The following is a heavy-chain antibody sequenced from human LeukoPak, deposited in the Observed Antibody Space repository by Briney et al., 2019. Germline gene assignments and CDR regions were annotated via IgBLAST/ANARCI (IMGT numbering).Heavy chain of an antibody. J-gene: IGHJ5*02. CDR2: MDPNSGGA. D-gene: IGHD3-16*01. Sequence: ASVKVSCKASGYTFIDYNIHWVRQAPGQGLEWLGWMDPNSGGANYAQKFQDRLTMTRDTSLSTAYLEVSGVRSDDSAVYYCTRDRLGESGLFDPWGQGTLVTVSS. V-gene: IGHV1-2*02. CDR1: GYTFIDYN. CDR3: TRDRLGESGLFDP.